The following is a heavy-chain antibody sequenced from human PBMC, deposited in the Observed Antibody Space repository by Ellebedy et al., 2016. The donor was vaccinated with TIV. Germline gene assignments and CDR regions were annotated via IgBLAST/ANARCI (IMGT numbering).Heavy chain of an antibody. CDR3: AKGHLDYYYYGMDV. CDR2: ISGSGGST. Sequence: GGSLRLSXAASGFTFSSYAMSWVRQAPGKGLEWVSAISGSGGSTYYADSVKGRFTISRDNSKNTLYLQMNSLRAEDTAVYYCAKGHLDYYYYGMDVWGQGTTVTVSS. V-gene: IGHV3-23*01. CDR1: GFTFSSYA. J-gene: IGHJ6*02.